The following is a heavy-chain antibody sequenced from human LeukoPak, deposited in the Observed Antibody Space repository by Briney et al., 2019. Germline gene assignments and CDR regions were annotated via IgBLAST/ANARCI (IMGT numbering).Heavy chain of an antibody. V-gene: IGHV4-34*01. D-gene: IGHD3-10*01. CDR3: ARGYGSGSYYLDY. CDR1: GGSFSGYY. J-gene: IGHJ4*02. Sequence: SETLSLTCAVYGGSFSGYYWSWIRQPPGKGLEWIGEINHSGSTNYNPSLKSRVTISVDTSKNHFSLKLSSVTAADTAVYYCARGYGSGSYYLDYWGLGTLVTVSS. CDR2: INHSGST.